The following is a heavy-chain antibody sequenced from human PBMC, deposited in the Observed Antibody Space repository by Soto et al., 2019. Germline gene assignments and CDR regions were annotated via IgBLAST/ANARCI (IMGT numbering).Heavy chain of an antibody. CDR1: GGSISSSNW. CDR2: IYYSGST. CDR3: ARRYGASFDY. Sequence: SETLSLTCAVSGGSISSSNWWSWIRQPPGKGLEWIGYIYYSGSTNYNPSLKSRVTISVDTSKNQFSLKLSSVTAADTAVYYCARRYGASFDYWGRGTLVTVSS. D-gene: IGHD4-17*01. J-gene: IGHJ4*02. V-gene: IGHV4-4*02.